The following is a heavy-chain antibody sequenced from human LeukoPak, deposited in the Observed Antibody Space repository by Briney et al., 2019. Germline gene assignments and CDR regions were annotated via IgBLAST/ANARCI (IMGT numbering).Heavy chain of an antibody. CDR2: ISGSGGST. Sequence: PGGSLRLSCAASGFTFSSYAMSWVRQAPGKGLEWVSAISGSGGSTYYADSVKGRFTISRDNSKNTLYLQTNSLRAEDTAVYYCAKDPTYYYDSTGGLLYWGQGTLVTVSS. CDR3: AKDPTYYYDSTGGLLY. V-gene: IGHV3-23*01. CDR1: GFTFSSYA. J-gene: IGHJ4*02. D-gene: IGHD3-22*01.